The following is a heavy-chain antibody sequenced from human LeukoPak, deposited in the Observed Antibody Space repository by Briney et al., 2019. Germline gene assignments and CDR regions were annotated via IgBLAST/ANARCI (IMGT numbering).Heavy chain of an antibody. J-gene: IGHJ4*02. Sequence: ASVKVSCKAFGYTFSVYYIHWLRQAPGQGLEWLGWIHPNNGGTLYSQKFQGGVTMSRDTSISAVYMELNRLTTDDTAVYFCARGVATTGPKFFHYWGQGTLVTVSS. CDR3: ARGVATTGPKFFHY. CDR1: GYTFSVYY. V-gene: IGHV1-2*02. CDR2: IHPNNGGT. D-gene: IGHD6-13*01.